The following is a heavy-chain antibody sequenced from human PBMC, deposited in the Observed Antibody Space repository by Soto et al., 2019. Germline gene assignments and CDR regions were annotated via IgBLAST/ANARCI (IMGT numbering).Heavy chain of an antibody. J-gene: IGHJ5*02. CDR3: AIVEVSGWYWGGTYNWFDP. V-gene: IGHV1-18*01. CDR1: GYTFTSYG. Sequence: ASVKVSCKASGYTFTSYGISWVRQAPGQGLEWMGWISAYNGNTNYAQKLQGRVTMTTDTSTSTAYMELRSLRSDDTAVYYCAIVEVSGWYWGGTYNWFDPWGRSTLVPVSS. CDR2: ISAYNGNT. D-gene: IGHD6-19*01.